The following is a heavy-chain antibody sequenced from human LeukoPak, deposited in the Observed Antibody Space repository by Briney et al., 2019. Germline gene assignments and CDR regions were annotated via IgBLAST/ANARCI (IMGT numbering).Heavy chain of an antibody. CDR2: INPNSGGT. CDR3: ARDSGVIAVALYYFDY. Sequence: ASVKVSCKSGGYTFTVYYFPLVRQAPGQGLEWMGWINPNSGGTNYAQKFQGRVTMTRDTSISTAYMELSRLRSDDTAGYYCARDSGVIAVALYYFDYWGQGTLVTVSS. CDR1: GYTFTVYY. J-gene: IGHJ4*02. V-gene: IGHV1-2*02. D-gene: IGHD6-19*01.